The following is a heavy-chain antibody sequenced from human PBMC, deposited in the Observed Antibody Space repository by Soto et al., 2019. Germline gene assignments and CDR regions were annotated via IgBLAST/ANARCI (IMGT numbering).Heavy chain of an antibody. CDR3: ARDSPGGGYYYGMDV. D-gene: IGHD3-16*01. CDR1: GGSFSSYS. J-gene: IGHJ6*02. Sequence: QGQLEQSGAEVRRPGSSVKVSCKASGGSFSSYSISWVRQAPGHGLEWMGRIVPVLGTANSAQKFQGRVAFSADVSTATAYMDLRGLRSDDTSIYFCARDSPGGGYYYGMDVWGQGTNVIVSS. CDR2: IVPVLGTA. V-gene: IGHV1-69*01.